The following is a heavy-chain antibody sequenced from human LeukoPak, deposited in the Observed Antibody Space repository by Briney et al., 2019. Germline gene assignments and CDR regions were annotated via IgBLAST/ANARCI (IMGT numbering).Heavy chain of an antibody. CDR2: INHSGST. D-gene: IGHD6-19*01. J-gene: IGHJ4*02. V-gene: IGHV4-34*01. Sequence: SETLSLTCAVYGGSFSGYYWSWIRQPPGKGLEWIGEINHSGSTNYNPSLKSRVTISVDTSKNQFSLKLSSVTAADTAVYYCARGEKQEGIAVAGPLFDYWGQGTLVTVSS. CDR3: ARGEKQEGIAVAGPLFDY. CDR1: GGSFSGYY.